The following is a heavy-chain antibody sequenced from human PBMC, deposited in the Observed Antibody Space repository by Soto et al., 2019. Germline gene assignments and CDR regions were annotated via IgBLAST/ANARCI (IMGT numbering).Heavy chain of an antibody. V-gene: IGHV4-39*01. J-gene: IGHJ4*02. CDR2: FYYSGST. D-gene: IGHD2-15*01. Sequence: PSETLSLTCTVSGGSISSSSYYWGWIRQPPGKGLEWIGSFYYSGSTYYNPSLKSRVTISVDTSKNQFSLKLSSVTAADTAVYYCAREEVAATLSNIFDYWGQGTLVTVS. CDR1: GGSISSSSYY. CDR3: AREEVAATLSNIFDY.